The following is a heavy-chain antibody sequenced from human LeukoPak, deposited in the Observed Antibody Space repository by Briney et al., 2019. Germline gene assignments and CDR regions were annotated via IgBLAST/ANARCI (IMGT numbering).Heavy chain of an antibody. Sequence: GGSLRLSCAASGFTFSSYGMHWVRQAPGKGLEWVAVISYDGSNKYYADSVKGRFTISRDNSKNTLYLQMNSLRAEDTAVYYCAKDHPDWGSSFDYWGQGTLVTVSS. J-gene: IGHJ4*02. V-gene: IGHV3-30*18. CDR1: GFTFSSYG. D-gene: IGHD7-27*01. CDR3: AKDHPDWGSSFDY. CDR2: ISYDGSNK.